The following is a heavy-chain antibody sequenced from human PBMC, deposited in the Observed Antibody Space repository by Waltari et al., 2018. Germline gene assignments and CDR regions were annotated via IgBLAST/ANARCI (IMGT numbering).Heavy chain of an antibody. J-gene: IGHJ5*01. CDR2: SGLGGGPV. CDR3: ARGSAAGIAS. CDR1: GFTFSSFS. D-gene: IGHD6-13*01. Sequence: EVQLVESGGGLVQPGGSLRLSCAASGFTFSSFSMHWVRQGPGKGLEWISYSGLGGGPVHYADSVKGRFTIFRDNDKNSLYLEMNSLRAEDTGLYYCARGSAAGIASWGQGTLVTVSS. V-gene: IGHV3-48*01.